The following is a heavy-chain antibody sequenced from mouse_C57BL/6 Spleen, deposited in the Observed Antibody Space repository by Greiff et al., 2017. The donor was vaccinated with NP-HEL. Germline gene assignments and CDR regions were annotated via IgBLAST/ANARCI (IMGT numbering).Heavy chain of an antibody. CDR3: ARRVRGYDYDNYFDY. J-gene: IGHJ2*01. V-gene: IGHV5-6*01. CDR1: GFTFSSYG. CDR2: ISSGGSYT. D-gene: IGHD2-4*01. Sequence: EVQRVESGGDLVKPGGSLKLSCAASGFTFSSYGMSWVRQTPDKRLEWVATISSGGSYTYYPDSVKGRFTISRDNAKNTLYLQMSSLKSEDTAMYYCARRVRGYDYDNYFDYWGQGTTLTVSS.